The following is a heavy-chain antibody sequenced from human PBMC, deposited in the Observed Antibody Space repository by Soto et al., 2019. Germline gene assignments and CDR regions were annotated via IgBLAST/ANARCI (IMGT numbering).Heavy chain of an antibody. Sequence: QVQLQESGPRLVKPSGTLSLTCAVSGASISSTNWWTWVRQPPGKGLEWIGEIYHTGSTKYNPSLKSRGTRSLDKSNNHFSLNLRSVTAADTAVYYCATLPPRIVVVVLPIPTWGQGTLVTVSS. CDR1: GASISSTNW. CDR2: IYHTGST. CDR3: ATLPPRIVVVVLPIPT. D-gene: IGHD2-15*01. V-gene: IGHV4-4*02. J-gene: IGHJ4*02.